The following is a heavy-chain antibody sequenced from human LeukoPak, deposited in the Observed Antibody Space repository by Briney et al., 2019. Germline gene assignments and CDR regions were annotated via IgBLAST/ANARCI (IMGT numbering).Heavy chain of an antibody. CDR2: IYHSGST. D-gene: IGHD2-2*01. CDR3: ARIPLGYCSSTSCYAQDY. Sequence: SETLSLTCAVSGGSISSSNWWSWVRQPPGKGLEWIGEIYHSGSTNYNPSLKSRVTISVDKSKNQFSLKLSSVTAADTAVYYCARIPLGYCSSTSCYAQDYWGQGTLVIVSS. CDR1: GGSISSSNW. V-gene: IGHV4-4*02. J-gene: IGHJ4*02.